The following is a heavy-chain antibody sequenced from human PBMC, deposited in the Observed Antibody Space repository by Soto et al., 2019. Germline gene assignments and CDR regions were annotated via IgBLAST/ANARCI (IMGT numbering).Heavy chain of an antibody. D-gene: IGHD6-13*01. CDR1: AASVSSADYY. CDR3: ATIATAAKHPQN. CDR2: ILYGGVT. V-gene: IGHV4-31*03. Sequence: QVQLQESGPGLVKPSQTLSLTCSVSAASVSSADYYWTWIRQHPGKGLEWIGYILYGGVTYYNPSLKGGVSISTNTSLNVFSLKLSSVTAADTAIYYCATIATAAKHPQNWGQGTLVSVSS. J-gene: IGHJ1*01.